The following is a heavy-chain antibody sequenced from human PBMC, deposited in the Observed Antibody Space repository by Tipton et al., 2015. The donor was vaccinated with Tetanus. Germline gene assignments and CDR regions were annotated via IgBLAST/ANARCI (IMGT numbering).Heavy chain of an antibody. CDR2: INHSGST. V-gene: IGHV4-34*01. D-gene: IGHD3-16*01. CDR3: ARDPGGVSDY. J-gene: IGHJ4*02. Sequence: TLSLTCAVYGGSFSGYYWSWIRQPPGKGLEWIGEINHSGSTNYNPSLKSRVTISVDTSKNQFSLKLSSVTAADTAVYYCARDPGGVSDYWGQGTLVTVSS. CDR1: GGSFSGYY.